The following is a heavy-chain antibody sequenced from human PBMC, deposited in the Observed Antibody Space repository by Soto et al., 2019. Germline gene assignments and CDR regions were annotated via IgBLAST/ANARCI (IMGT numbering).Heavy chain of an antibody. V-gene: IGHV4-30-2*01. Sequence: PSETLSLTCAVSGGSISSDGYSWSWIRQPPGKGLEWIGYIYHSGSTYYNPSLKSRVTISVDRSKNQSSLRLSSVTAADTAVYNCARAAGTNRKYGMDVWGQGTTVTVSS. CDR1: GGSISSDGYS. D-gene: IGHD6-13*01. CDR2: IYHSGST. J-gene: IGHJ6*02. CDR3: ARAAGTNRKYGMDV.